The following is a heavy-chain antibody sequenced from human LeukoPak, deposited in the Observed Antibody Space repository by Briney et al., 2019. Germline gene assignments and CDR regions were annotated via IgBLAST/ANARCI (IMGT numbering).Heavy chain of an antibody. J-gene: IGHJ4*02. CDR2: IYYSGST. D-gene: IGHD4-17*01. CDR3: ARLIHDYGDYADY. Sequence: PSETLSLTCTVSGGSISSSSYYWGWIRQPPGKGLEWIGSIYYSGSTYYNPSLKSRVTISVDTSKNQFSLKLSSVTAADTAVYYCARLIHDYGDYADYWGQGTLVTVSS. CDR1: GGSISSSSYY. V-gene: IGHV4-39*01.